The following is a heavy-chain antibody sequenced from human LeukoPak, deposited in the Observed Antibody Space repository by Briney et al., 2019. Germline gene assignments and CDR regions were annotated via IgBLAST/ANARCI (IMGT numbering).Heavy chain of an antibody. V-gene: IGHV4-31*03. J-gene: IGHJ5*02. CDR1: GGSISSGGYY. CDR2: IYYSGST. CDR3: ARGHVPSNWFDP. Sequence: SETLSLTCTVSGGSISSGGYYWSWIRQHPGKGLEWIGYIYYSGSTYYNPSLKSRVTISVDTSKNQFSLKLSSVTAADTAVYYCARGHVPSNWFDPWGQGTLVTVSS. D-gene: IGHD2-2*01.